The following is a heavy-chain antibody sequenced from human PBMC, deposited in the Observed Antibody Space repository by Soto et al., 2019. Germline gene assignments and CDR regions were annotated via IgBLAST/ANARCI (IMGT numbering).Heavy chain of an antibody. Sequence: SETLSLTCTVSGGSLSSSSYHWGWIRQPPGKGLEWIGSIYYSGSTCYNPSLKSRVTISVDTSKNQFSLKLSSVTAADTAVYYCARAGPDDSSSWYSDYYYYGMDVWGQGTTVTVSS. CDR2: IYYSGST. CDR3: ARAGPDDSSSWYSDYYYYGMDV. V-gene: IGHV4-39*07. J-gene: IGHJ6*02. CDR1: GGSLSSSSYH. D-gene: IGHD6-13*01.